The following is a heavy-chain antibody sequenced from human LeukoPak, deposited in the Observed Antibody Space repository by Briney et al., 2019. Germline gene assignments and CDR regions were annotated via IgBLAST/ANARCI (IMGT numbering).Heavy chain of an antibody. V-gene: IGHV1-18*04. CDR2: ISAYNGNT. J-gene: IGHJ4*02. D-gene: IGHD3-22*01. CDR1: GYTFTGYY. Sequence: ASVKVSCKASGYTFTGYYMHWVRQAPGQGLEWMGWISAYNGNTNYAQKLQGRVTMTTDTSTSTAYMELRSLRSDDTAVYYCARYEISSGYYYGRSSIHYFDYWGQGTLVTVSS. CDR3: ARYEISSGYYYGRSSIHYFDY.